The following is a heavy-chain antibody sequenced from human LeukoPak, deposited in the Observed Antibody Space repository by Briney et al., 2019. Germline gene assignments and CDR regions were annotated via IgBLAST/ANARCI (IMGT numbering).Heavy chain of an antibody. J-gene: IGHJ5*02. V-gene: IGHV3-21*01. D-gene: IGHD6-13*01. CDR2: ISSSSSYI. Sequence: PGGSLRLSCAASGFTFSSYSMNWVRQAPGKGLEWVSSISSSSSYIYYADSVKGRFTISRDNAKNSLYLQMNSLRAEDTAVYYCARGGYSSSWYPPPWFDPWGRGTLVTVSS. CDR3: ARGGYSSSWYPPPWFDP. CDR1: GFTFSSYS.